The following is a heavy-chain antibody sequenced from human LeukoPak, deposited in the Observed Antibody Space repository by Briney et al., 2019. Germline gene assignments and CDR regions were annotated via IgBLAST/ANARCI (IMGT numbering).Heavy chain of an antibody. Sequence: ASVKVSCKASGYTFTGYYMHWVRQAPRQGLEWMGWINPNSGGTNYAQKFQGRVTMTRDTSISTAYMELSRLRSDDTAVYYCASVTYYYDSSGYYGAFDIWGQGTMVTVSS. CDR3: ASVTYYYDSSGYYGAFDI. V-gene: IGHV1-2*02. D-gene: IGHD3-22*01. CDR2: INPNSGGT. J-gene: IGHJ3*02. CDR1: GYTFTGYY.